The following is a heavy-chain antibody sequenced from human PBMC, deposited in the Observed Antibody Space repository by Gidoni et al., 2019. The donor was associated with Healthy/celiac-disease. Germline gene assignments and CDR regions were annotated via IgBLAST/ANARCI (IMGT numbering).Heavy chain of an antibody. CDR1: GFTFSSYG. D-gene: IGHD3-22*01. CDR3: ARVGDSSGSDKGVFWY. Sequence: QVQLVESGGGVVQPGRSLRLSCAASGFTFSSYGMHWVRQAPGKGLEWVAVIWYDGSNKYYADSVKGRFTISRDNSKNTLYLQMNSLRAEDTAVYYCARVGDSSGSDKGVFWYWGQGTLVTVSS. J-gene: IGHJ4*02. CDR2: IWYDGSNK. V-gene: IGHV3-33*01.